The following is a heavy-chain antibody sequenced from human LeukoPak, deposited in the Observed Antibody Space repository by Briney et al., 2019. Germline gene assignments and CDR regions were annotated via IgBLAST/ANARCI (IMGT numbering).Heavy chain of an antibody. CDR1: GGSFSGYY. V-gene: IGHV4-34*01. CDR2: INHSGST. Sequence: SETLSLTCAVYGGSFSGYYWSWIRQPPGKGLEWIGEINHSGSTNYNPSLKSRVTTSVDTSKNQFSLKLSSVTAADTAVYYCARGPKGGDGYNSCYFDYWGQGTLVTVSS. D-gene: IGHD5-24*01. J-gene: IGHJ4*02. CDR3: ARGPKGGDGYNSCYFDY.